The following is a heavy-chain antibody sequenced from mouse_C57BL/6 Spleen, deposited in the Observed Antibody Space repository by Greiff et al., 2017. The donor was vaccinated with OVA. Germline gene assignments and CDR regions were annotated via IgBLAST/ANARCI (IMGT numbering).Heavy chain of an antibody. D-gene: IGHD1-1*01. CDR1: GFTFSDFY. Sequence: EVQVVESGGGLVQSGRSLRLSCATSGFTFSDFYMEWVRQAPGKGLEWIAASRNKANDYTTEYSASVKGWFIVSRDTSQSILYLQMNALRAEDTAIYYCARDALRYWYFDVWGTGTTVTVSS. CDR3: ARDALRYWYFDV. CDR2: SRNKANDYTT. J-gene: IGHJ1*03. V-gene: IGHV7-1*01.